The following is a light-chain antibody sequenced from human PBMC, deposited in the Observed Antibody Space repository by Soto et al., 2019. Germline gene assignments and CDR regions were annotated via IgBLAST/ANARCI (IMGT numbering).Light chain of an antibody. CDR2: GAS. J-gene: IGKJ1*01. CDR1: QSVSSN. V-gene: IGKV3D-15*01. Sequence: EIVMTQSPATLSVSPGERATLSCRASQSVSSNLAWYQQKPGQAPRLLIYGASTRATGIPARFSGSASGREFTLTISSLQSEDFALYYCQQYDFWPRTFGQGTKVDI. CDR3: QQYDFWPRT.